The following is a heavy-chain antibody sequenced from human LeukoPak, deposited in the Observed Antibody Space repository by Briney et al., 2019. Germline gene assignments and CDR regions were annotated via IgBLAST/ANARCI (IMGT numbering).Heavy chain of an antibody. CDR3: STSGGSSGYSESLDY. V-gene: IGHV4-34*01. D-gene: IGHD3-22*01. J-gene: IGHJ4*02. CDR2: INHSGST. CDR1: GGSFSGYY. Sequence: SQTLSLTCAVYGGSFSGYYWSCIRQPPGKGLEWIGEINHSGSTNYNPSLKSRVTISVDTSKNQFSLKLSSVTAADTAVYYCSTSGGSSGYSESLDYWGQGTLVTVSS.